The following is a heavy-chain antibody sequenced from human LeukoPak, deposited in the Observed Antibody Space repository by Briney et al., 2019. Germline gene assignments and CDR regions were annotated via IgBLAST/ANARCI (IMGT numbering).Heavy chain of an antibody. CDR3: ARWSEWMDQLGRRGFDY. CDR1: GYTFTSYD. D-gene: IGHD2-2*01. J-gene: IGHJ4*02. CDR2: MNPNSGNT. Sequence: ASVKVSCKASGYTFTSYDINWVRQATGQGLEWMGWMNPNSGNTGYAQKFQGRVTMTRNTSISTAYKELSSLRSEDTAVYYCARWSEWMDQLGRRGFDYWGQGTLVTVSS. V-gene: IGHV1-8*01.